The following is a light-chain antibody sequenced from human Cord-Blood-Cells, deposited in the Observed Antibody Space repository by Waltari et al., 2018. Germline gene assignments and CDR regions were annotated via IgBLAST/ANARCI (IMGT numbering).Light chain of an antibody. CDR3: QQYNNWPLT. Sequence: EIVMTQSPATLSVSPRHRATLSYRASQSVSSKLAWYQQKPGQAPRLLIYGASTRATGIPARFSGSGSGTEFTLTISSLQSEDFAVYYCQQYNNWPLTFGGGTKVEIK. CDR2: GAS. J-gene: IGKJ4*01. CDR1: QSVSSK. V-gene: IGKV3-15*01.